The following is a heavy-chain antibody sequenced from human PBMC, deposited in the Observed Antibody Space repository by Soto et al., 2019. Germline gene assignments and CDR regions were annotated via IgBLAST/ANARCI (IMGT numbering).Heavy chain of an antibody. J-gene: IGHJ4*02. V-gene: IGHV1-3*05. D-gene: IGHD2-21*02. CDR2: INAGNGNT. CDR1: GYTFTSYA. Sequence: QVQLVQSGAEEKKPGASVKVSCKASGYTFTSYAMHWVRQAPGQRLEWMGWINAGNGNTKYSQKFQGRVTITRDTSASTAYMELSSLRSEATAVYYCAMSIVVVTALDYRGQGTLVTVSS. CDR3: AMSIVVVTALDY.